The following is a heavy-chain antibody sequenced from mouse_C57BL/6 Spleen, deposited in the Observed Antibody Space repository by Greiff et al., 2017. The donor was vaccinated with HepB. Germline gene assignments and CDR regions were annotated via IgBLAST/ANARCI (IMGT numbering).Heavy chain of an antibody. CDR1: GYAFSSYW. Sequence: QVQLQQSGAELVQPGASVKISCKASGYAFSSYWMNWVKQRPGKGLEWIGQLYPGDGDTNYNGKFKGKATLTADKSSSTAYMQLSSLTSADSAVYVCARSSDYGSSYLFWYFDVWGTGTTVTVSS. J-gene: IGHJ1*03. CDR2: LYPGDGDT. V-gene: IGHV1-80*01. D-gene: IGHD1-1*01. CDR3: ARSSDYGSSYLFWYFDV.